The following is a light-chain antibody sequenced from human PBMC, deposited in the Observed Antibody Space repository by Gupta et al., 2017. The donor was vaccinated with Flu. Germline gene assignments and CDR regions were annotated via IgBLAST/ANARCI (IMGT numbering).Light chain of an antibody. Sequence: QSVLTQPPSASGTPGQRVTISCSGSSSNIGSNYVYWYQQLPGTAPKLLIYRNNQRPSGVPDRVSGSKSGTSAALAISGLRSEDEADYYCEAWDDSLSGSYVFGTGTKVTVL. J-gene: IGLJ1*01. CDR2: RNN. CDR1: SSNIGSNY. CDR3: EAWDDSLSGSYV. V-gene: IGLV1-47*01.